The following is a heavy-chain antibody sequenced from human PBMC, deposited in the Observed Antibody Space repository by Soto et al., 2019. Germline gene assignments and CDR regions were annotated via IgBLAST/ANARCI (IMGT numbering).Heavy chain of an antibody. Sequence: SETLPLTCAVYGGSFSDYCWSWIRQPPGKGLEWIGEINHSGKTNYSPSLKSRVTISVDTSKNQISLKLSSVTAADTAVYYCARSGHLFDYWGQGISVTVSS. J-gene: IGHJ4*02. CDR1: GGSFSDYC. CDR3: ARSGHLFDY. CDR2: INHSGKT. V-gene: IGHV4-34*01. D-gene: IGHD3-10*01.